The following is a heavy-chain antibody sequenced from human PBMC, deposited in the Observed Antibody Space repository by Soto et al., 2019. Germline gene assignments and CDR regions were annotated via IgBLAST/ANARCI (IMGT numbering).Heavy chain of an antibody. J-gene: IGHJ4*02. D-gene: IGHD2-8*01. CDR2: IHHSGLT. Sequence: QVQLQESGPGLVKPSQSLSLTCTVSGDSISSIDYYWSWIRHLPGKGLEWIGYIHHSGLTYYNPSLKSRVHLSVDTPKNQLSLNLNSVTAADTAVYYSAGKPNALYYFDYWGQGALVTVSS. CDR1: GDSISSIDYY. CDR3: AGKPNALYYFDY. V-gene: IGHV4-31*03.